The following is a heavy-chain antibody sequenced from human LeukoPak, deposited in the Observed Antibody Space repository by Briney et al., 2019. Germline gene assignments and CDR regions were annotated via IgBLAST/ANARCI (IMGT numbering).Heavy chain of an antibody. CDR2: ISYDGSEK. D-gene: IGHD3-10*01. V-gene: IGHV3-30*03. J-gene: IGHJ2*01. CDR3: ARDRLRLGVSGGYLDV. Sequence: PGGSLRLSCAASGFTFSSYRLHWVRQAPGKGLEWVALISYDGSEKYYADSVEGRFTISRDNSKNTLYLQMSSLSIEDTAVYYCARDRLRLGVSGGYLDVWGRGTLLTVSS. CDR1: GFTFSSYR.